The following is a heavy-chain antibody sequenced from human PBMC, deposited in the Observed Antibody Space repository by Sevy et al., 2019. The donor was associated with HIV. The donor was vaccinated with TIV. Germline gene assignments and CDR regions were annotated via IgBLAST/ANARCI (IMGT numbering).Heavy chain of an antibody. CDR1: GFTFSGSA. Sequence: GGSLRLSCAASGFTFSGSAMHWVRQASGKGLEWVGRIRSKANSNATAYAASVKGRFTISRDDSKNTAYLQMNSLKTEDTAVYYCTRHNPGSGSYSTWGQGTLVTVSS. CDR2: IRSKANSNAT. D-gene: IGHD3-10*01. CDR3: TRHNPGSGSYST. J-gene: IGHJ5*02. V-gene: IGHV3-73*01.